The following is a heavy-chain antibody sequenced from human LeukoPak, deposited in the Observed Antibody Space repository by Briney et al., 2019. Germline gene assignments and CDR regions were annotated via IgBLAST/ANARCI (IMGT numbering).Heavy chain of an antibody. J-gene: IGHJ6*02. CDR2: IIPIFGTA. Sequence: GASVKVSCKASGGTFSSYTISWVRQAPGQGLEWMGGIIPIFGTANYAQKFQGRVTITADESTSTAYMELSSLRSEDTAVYYCARRHSSSYYYGMDVWGQGTTVTVSS. CDR3: ARRHSSSYYYGMDV. D-gene: IGHD6-6*01. V-gene: IGHV1-69*13. CDR1: GGTFSSYT.